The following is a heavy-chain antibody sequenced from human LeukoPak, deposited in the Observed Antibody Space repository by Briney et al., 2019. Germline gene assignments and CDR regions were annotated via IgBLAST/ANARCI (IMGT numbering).Heavy chain of an antibody. J-gene: IGHJ6*02. D-gene: IGHD2-15*01. CDR3: ARYPTPRYCSGGSCYTHYGMDV. V-gene: IGHV3-21*01. CDR1: GVTFSSYT. Sequence: PGGALRLSCAASGVTFSSYTMSWVRQAPGKGLEWVSPISSSSSYIYDADSVKGRLTISRDNAKNSLYLQMHSMRAEATAVYYCARYPTPRYCSGGSCYTHYGMDVWGQGTTVTVSS. CDR2: ISSSSSYI.